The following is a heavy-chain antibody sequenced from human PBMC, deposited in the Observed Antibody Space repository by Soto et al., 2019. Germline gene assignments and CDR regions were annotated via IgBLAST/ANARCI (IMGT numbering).Heavy chain of an antibody. CDR2: MNPNSGNT. J-gene: IGHJ6*03. Sequence: ASVKVSCKASGYTFTSYDINWVRQATGQGLEWMGWMNPNSGNTGYAQKFQGRVTMTRNTSISTAYMELSSLRSEDTAVYYCARALWLPYYYYYMDVRGKGTTVTVSS. V-gene: IGHV1-8*01. CDR1: GYTFTSYD. D-gene: IGHD5-12*01. CDR3: ARALWLPYYYYYMDV.